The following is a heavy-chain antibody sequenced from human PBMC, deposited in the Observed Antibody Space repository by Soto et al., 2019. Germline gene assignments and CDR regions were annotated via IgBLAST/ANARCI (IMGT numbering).Heavy chain of an antibody. J-gene: IGHJ4*02. Sequence: QVQLVESGGGVVHPGESLRLSCATSGFTFVNFALHWVRQVPGKGLEWVAGISYDATKEYYADSVKGQFIISRDSSENTVFLQMNDLRPEDTAVYFCAREGPLDIWSGLGLDYWGQGTLVTVSS. CDR3: AREGPLDIWSGLGLDY. V-gene: IGHV3-30-3*01. CDR1: GFTFVNFA. D-gene: IGHD3-3*01. CDR2: ISYDATKE.